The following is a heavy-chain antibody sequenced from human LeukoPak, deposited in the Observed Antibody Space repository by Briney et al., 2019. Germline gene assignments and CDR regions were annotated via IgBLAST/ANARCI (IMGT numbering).Heavy chain of an antibody. CDR1: GGTFSSYA. Sequence: SVKVSCKASGGTFSSYAISWVRQAPGQGLEWMGGIIPIFGTANYAQKFQGRVTITADKSTSTAYMELSSLRSEDTAVYYCAVLWFGESANLWGQGTLVTVSS. J-gene: IGHJ4*02. CDR3: AVLWFGESANL. D-gene: IGHD3-10*01. V-gene: IGHV1-69*06. CDR2: IIPIFGTA.